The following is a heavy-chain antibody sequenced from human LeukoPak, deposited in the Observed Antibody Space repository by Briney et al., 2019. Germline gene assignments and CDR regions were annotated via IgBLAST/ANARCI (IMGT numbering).Heavy chain of an antibody. CDR1: GGSISSGSYY. J-gene: IGHJ3*02. D-gene: IGHD3-3*01. Sequence: SQTLSLTCTVSGGSISSGSYYWSWLRQPAGRGLEWIGRIYTSGSTNYNPSLKSRVTISVDTSKNQFSLKLSSVTAADTAVYYCAREENDFWSGYEGLGAFDIWGQGTMVTVSS. V-gene: IGHV4-61*02. CDR2: IYTSGST. CDR3: AREENDFWSGYEGLGAFDI.